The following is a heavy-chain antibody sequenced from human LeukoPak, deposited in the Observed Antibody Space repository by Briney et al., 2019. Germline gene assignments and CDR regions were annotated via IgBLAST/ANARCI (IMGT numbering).Heavy chain of an antibody. CDR1: GGSISSSSYY. CDR2: IYYSGYT. CDR3: ARTTMVRGTYYMDV. Sequence: SETLSLTCTVSGGSISSSSYYWSWIRQPPGKGLEWIGCIYYSGYTNYKSSLKSRVTISVDTSKNQFSLKLSSVTAADTAVYYCARTTMVRGTYYMDVWGKGTTVTVSS. D-gene: IGHD3-10*01. V-gene: IGHV4-61*01. J-gene: IGHJ6*03.